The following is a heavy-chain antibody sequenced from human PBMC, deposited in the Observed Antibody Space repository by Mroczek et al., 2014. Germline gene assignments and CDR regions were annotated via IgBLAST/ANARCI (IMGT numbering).Heavy chain of an antibody. D-gene: IGHD6-13*01. J-gene: IGHJ4*02. CDR3: ASRIAAADRLIDY. CDR1: GGSISSSSYY. V-gene: IGHV4-39*01. Sequence: KESGPGLVKPSETLSLTCTVSGGSISSSSYYWGWIRQPPGKGLEWIGSIYYSGSTYYNPSLKSRVTISVDTSKNQFSLKLSSVTAADTAVYYCASRIAAADRLIDYWGQGTLVTVSS. CDR2: IYYSGST.